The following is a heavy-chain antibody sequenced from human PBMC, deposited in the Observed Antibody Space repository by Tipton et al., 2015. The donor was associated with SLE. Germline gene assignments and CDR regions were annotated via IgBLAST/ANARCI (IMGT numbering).Heavy chain of an antibody. Sequence: SLRLSCAASGFNFADYAMHWVRQAPGKGLEWVSRITWNSGDIGYADSVKGRFTISRDNAKNSLYLQMNSLRPEGMALYYCAKAYSYGFNDAFDIWGQGTMVSVSS. V-gene: IGHV3-9*03. CDR3: AKAYSYGFNDAFDI. D-gene: IGHD5-18*01. CDR1: GFNFADYA. J-gene: IGHJ3*02. CDR2: ITWNSGDI.